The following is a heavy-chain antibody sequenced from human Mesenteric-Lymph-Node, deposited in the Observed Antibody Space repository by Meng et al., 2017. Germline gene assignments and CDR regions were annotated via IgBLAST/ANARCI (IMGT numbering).Heavy chain of an antibody. V-gene: IGHV4-38-2*02. CDR2: IYQSGST. Sequence: LRPSCTVSGYSISSGYYWGWIRQPPGKGREWIGSIYQSGSTYYKPSLKSPVTISVDTSKNQFSLKLSSVTAADTAVYYCARVWTGPGYFDYWGQGTLVTVSS. CDR3: ARVWTGPGYFDY. D-gene: IGHD3/OR15-3a*01. CDR1: GYSISSGYY. J-gene: IGHJ4*02.